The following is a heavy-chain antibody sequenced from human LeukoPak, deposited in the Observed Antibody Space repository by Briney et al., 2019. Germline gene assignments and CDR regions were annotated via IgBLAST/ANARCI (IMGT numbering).Heavy chain of an antibody. Sequence: TGGSLRLSCAVSGFSFSRQWMTWVRQAPGKGLEWVANMNNDGSQRYYLDSVKGRFTISKDNGKNSVVLQMNSLRAEDTAVYYCVVSVGEYWGQGTLVTVST. J-gene: IGHJ4*02. CDR1: GFSFSRQW. CDR3: VVSVGEY. CDR2: MNNDGSQR. D-gene: IGHD3-10*01. V-gene: IGHV3-7*01.